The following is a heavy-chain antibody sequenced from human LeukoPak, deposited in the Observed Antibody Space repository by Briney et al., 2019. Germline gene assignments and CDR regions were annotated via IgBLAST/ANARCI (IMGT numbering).Heavy chain of an antibody. CDR3: ARGTPEEAFDI. CDR1: GFTFSSYS. J-gene: IGHJ3*02. CDR2: ISSSSSYI. Sequence: GSLSLSCAASGFTFSSYSMNWVRQAPGKGLEWVSSISSSSSYIYYADSVKGRFTISRDNAKNSLYLQMNSLRAEDTAVYYCARGTPEEAFDIWGQGTMVTVSS. V-gene: IGHV3-21*01.